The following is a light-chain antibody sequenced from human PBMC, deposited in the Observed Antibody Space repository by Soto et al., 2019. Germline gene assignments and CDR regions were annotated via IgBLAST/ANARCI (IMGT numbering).Light chain of an antibody. CDR2: AAS. J-gene: IGKJ1*01. V-gene: IGKV1-39*01. Sequence: DIQMTQSPSSLSASVVDRVTITCRASQSISSYLNWYQQKPWKAHKLLNYAASSLQSVVPTRFSSNGSGTDFTLTISTLQPKDFPTYYYQHSYSTPWTFPQGPKVQIK. CDR3: QHSYSTPWT. CDR1: QSISSY.